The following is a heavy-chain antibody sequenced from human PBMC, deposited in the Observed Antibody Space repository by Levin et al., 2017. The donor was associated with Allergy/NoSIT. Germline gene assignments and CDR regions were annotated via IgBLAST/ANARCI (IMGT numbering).Heavy chain of an antibody. J-gene: IGHJ4*01. Sequence: PGGSLRLSCAPSGFTFTNSAMSWVRQAPGKGLEWVSSVSGAGGSTYYADSVKGRFTISKDNSKNTLSLQMNSLRVEDTAEYYCARDAAGDTSGDSWYFDFWGHGTLVTVSS. V-gene: IGHV3-23*01. CDR2: VSGAGGST. D-gene: IGHD2-21*01. CDR3: ARDAAGDTSGDSWYFDF. CDR1: GFTFTNSA.